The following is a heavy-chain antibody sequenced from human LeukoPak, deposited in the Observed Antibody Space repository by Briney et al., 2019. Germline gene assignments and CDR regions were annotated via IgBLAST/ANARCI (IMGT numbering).Heavy chain of an antibody. Sequence: KSSETLSLTCTVSGGSISSSSYYWGWIRQPPGKGLEWIGSIYYSGSTYYNPSLKSRVTISVDTSKNQFSLKLSSVTAADTAVYYCARVRYSSSFDPWGQGTLVTVSS. D-gene: IGHD6-13*01. CDR3: ARVRYSSSFDP. V-gene: IGHV4-39*07. CDR2: IYYSGST. J-gene: IGHJ5*02. CDR1: GGSISSSSYY.